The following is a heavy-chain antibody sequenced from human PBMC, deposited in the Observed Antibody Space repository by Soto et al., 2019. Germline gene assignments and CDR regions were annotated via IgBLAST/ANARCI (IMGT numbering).Heavy chain of an antibody. CDR3: VLVDYIWGSYSFAY. V-gene: IGHV4-34*01. J-gene: IGHJ4*02. CDR1: GVSFSGYY. D-gene: IGHD3-16*02. Sequence: SETLSLTCAVYGVSFSGYYWSWIRQPPGKGLEWIGEINHSGSTNYNPSLKSRVTISVDTSKNQFSLKLSSVTAADTAVYYCVLVDYIWGSYSFAYWGQGTLVTVSS. CDR2: INHSGST.